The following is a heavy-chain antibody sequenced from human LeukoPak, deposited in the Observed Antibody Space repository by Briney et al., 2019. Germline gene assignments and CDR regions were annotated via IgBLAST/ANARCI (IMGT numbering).Heavy chain of an antibody. D-gene: IGHD2-8*01. CDR1: GFTFSSYA. CDR2: ISGSGGST. J-gene: IGHJ4*02. Sequence: PGGSLRLSCAASGFTFSSYAMSWVRQAPGKGLEWVSAISGSGGSTYYADSVKGRFTISRDNSKNTLYLQMNSLRAEDTAVYYCAKDRDIVLMVYYSFDYWGQGTLVTVSS. V-gene: IGHV3-23*01. CDR3: AKDRDIVLMVYYSFDY.